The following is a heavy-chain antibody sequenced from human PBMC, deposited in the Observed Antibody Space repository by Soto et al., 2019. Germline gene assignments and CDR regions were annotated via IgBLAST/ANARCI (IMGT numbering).Heavy chain of an antibody. CDR1: GGSFRGHY. Sequence: SSETLSLTCAVYGGSFRGHYWSWIRQPPGKGLEWIGYINHSGSTNYNPSLKSRVTISVDTSKNQFSLKLSSVTAADTAVYYYARDHEQAGWFEPWGQGTLVTVSS. CDR2: INHSGST. J-gene: IGHJ5*02. D-gene: IGHD6-19*01. CDR3: ARDHEQAGWFEP. V-gene: IGHV4-34*01.